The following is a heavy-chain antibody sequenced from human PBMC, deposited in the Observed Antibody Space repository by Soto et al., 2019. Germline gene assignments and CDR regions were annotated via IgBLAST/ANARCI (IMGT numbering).Heavy chain of an antibody. Sequence: SLRLSCAASGVSFNSYDMHWVRQAPGKGPELVAIISYDGSNTYYSDSGRGRFTISRDNSKDTLYLQMHSLRSEDTAIYYCARISRYCSGGDCHAWGQGT. CDR1: GVSFNSYD. CDR2: ISYDGSNT. J-gene: IGHJ5*02. CDR3: ARISRYCSGGDCHA. V-gene: IGHV3-30*03. D-gene: IGHD2-15*01.